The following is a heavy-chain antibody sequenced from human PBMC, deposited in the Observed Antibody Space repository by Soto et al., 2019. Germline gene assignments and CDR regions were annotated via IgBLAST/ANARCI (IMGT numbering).Heavy chain of an antibody. D-gene: IGHD3-9*01. J-gene: IGHJ3*01. Sequence: QVELIQSGGGEVQPGRSLRLSCEASGFIFTNYGMHWVRQAPGKGLEWVAVVSYDGSKEYYADSVKGRLTISSDISKNMVYLQMSSLRVEDPAVYVCANILGYHPWAADGVDGWGQGTIFPGSS. CDR3: ANILGYHPWAADGVDG. CDR2: VSYDGSKE. CDR1: GFIFTNYG. V-gene: IGHV3-30*18.